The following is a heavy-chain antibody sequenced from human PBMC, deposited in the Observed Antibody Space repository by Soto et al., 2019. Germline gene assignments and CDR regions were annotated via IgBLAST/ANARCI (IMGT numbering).Heavy chain of an antibody. J-gene: IGHJ5*01. CDR3: GRWWAPIGVFDS. CDR2: ISYEGSLQ. Sequence: QVQLVESGGGVVQPGRSLRLSCAASGLISGSDSGMHWVRQAPGKGLEWVAVISYEGSLQYYADAVKGRFTISRDNSKNAVYLQMDSLRAEDTAVYFCGRWWAPIGVFDSWGQGTLVTVSP. D-gene: IGHD2-15*01. V-gene: IGHV3-33*01. CDR1: GLISGSDSG.